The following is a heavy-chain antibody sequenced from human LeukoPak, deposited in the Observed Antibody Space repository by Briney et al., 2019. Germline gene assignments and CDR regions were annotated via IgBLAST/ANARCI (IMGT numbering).Heavy chain of an antibody. J-gene: IGHJ5*02. CDR1: GYTFTCYY. D-gene: IGHD6-13*01. CDR2: INPNSGGT. CDR3: ARGSSSWYYRTWFDP. Sequence: ASVKVSCKASGYTFTCYYMHWVRQAPGQGLEWMGWINPNSGGTNYAQKFQGRVTMTRDTSISTAYMELSRLRSDDTAVYYCARGSSSWYYRTWFDPWGQGTLVTVSS. V-gene: IGHV1-2*02.